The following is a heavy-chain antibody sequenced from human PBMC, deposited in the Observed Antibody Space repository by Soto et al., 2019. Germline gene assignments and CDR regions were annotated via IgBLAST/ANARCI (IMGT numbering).Heavy chain of an antibody. J-gene: IGHJ4*02. V-gene: IGHV4-34*01. Sequence: QVQLQQWGAGLLKPSETLSLTCAVYGGSFSGYYWSWIRQPPGKGLEWIGEINQSGSTNYNPSLKSRVTISVDTSKNQFSLKLSSVTAADTAVYYCARGYGITMVRGVSAYYFDYWGQGTLVTVSS. CDR3: ARGYGITMVRGVSAYYFDY. CDR1: GGSFSGYY. CDR2: INQSGST. D-gene: IGHD3-10*01.